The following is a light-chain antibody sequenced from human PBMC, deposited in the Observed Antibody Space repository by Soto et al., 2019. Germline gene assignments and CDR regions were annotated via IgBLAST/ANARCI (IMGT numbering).Light chain of an antibody. V-gene: IGKV3-15*01. CDR3: QQYNEWPLT. Sequence: EIVMTQSPATLSVSQGERASLSCRASGSVSSNLAWYQQKPGQAPRLLIYNSFTRATGIPARVSGSGSGTEFTLTISSPQFEDFAVYYCQQYNEWPLTFGGGTKVEIK. CDR1: GSVSSN. CDR2: NSF. J-gene: IGKJ4*01.